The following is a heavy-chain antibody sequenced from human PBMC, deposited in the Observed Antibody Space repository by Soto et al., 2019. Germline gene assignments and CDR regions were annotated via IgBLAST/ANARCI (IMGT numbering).Heavy chain of an antibody. D-gene: IGHD3-10*01. J-gene: IGHJ6*02. CDR2: IYYSGST. Sequence: QVQLQESGPGLVKPSQTLSLTCTVSGGSISSGDYYWSWIRQPPGKGLEWIGYIYYSGSTYYNPSLRILVPISVDTSKNQFSLKLSSVTAADTAVYYCARGRITMVRGVIITPPYYYGMDVWGQGTTVTVSS. CDR1: GGSISSGDYY. V-gene: IGHV4-30-4*01. CDR3: ARGRITMVRGVIITPPYYYGMDV.